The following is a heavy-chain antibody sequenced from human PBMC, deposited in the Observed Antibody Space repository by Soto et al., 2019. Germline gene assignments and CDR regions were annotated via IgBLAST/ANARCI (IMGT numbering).Heavy chain of an antibody. CDR3: ARDSGYGDFRFDY. J-gene: IGHJ4*02. CDR2: ISAYNGNT. D-gene: IGHD4-17*01. CDR1: GYTFTTYG. Sequence: QVKLVQSGAEVKKPGASVKVSCKASGYTFTTYGISWVRQAPGQGLEWMGWISAYNGNTNYAQKFQGRVTMTTDTSTRTAYMELRSLGSDDTAVYYCARDSGYGDFRFDYWGQGSLVTVSS. V-gene: IGHV1-18*01.